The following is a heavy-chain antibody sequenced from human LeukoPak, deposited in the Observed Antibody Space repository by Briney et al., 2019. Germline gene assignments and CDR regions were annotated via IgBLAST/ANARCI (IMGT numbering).Heavy chain of an antibody. CDR1: GFTFNNFI. J-gene: IGHJ3*02. Sequence: GGSLRLSCAASGFTFNNFIMNWVRQAPGKGLEWVSSISSSSSYIYYADSVKGRFTISRDNAKNSLYLQMSSLRAEDTAVYYCARDSVAVTSAFDIWGQGTMVTVSS. CDR2: ISSSSSYI. V-gene: IGHV3-21*01. D-gene: IGHD2-15*01. CDR3: ARDSVAVTSAFDI.